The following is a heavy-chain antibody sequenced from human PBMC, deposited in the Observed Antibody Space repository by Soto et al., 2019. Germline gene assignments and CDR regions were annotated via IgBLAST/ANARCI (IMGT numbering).Heavy chain of an antibody. D-gene: IGHD5-18*01. V-gene: IGHV4-4*07. J-gene: IGHJ5*02. CDR3: AREQGVVGTAHNRLRP. CDR1: GGSITDYS. CDR2: IFSSGST. Sequence: SETLSLTCTVSGGSITDYSWVWIRQPAGKGLEWIGRIFSSGSTNYNPSLKGRITMSLDTSKNQFSLKLNSATATDTAVYFCAREQGVVGTAHNRLRPW.